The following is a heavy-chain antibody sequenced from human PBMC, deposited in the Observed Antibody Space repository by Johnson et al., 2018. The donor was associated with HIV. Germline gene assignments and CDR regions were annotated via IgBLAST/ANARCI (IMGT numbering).Heavy chain of an antibody. J-gene: IGHJ3*02. CDR2: IGTAGDT. CDR3: AIGRGEFPRHAFDI. V-gene: IGHV3-13*01. Sequence: VQLVESGGGVVQPGRSLRLSCAASGFTVTSDYMSWVRQAPGKGLEWVSTIGTAGDTYYPGSVKGRFTVSREDAKTSLYLQMTNLRADESAVYYFAIGRGEFPRHAFDIWGQGTMVTVSS. CDR1: GFTVTSDY. D-gene: IGHD3-10*01.